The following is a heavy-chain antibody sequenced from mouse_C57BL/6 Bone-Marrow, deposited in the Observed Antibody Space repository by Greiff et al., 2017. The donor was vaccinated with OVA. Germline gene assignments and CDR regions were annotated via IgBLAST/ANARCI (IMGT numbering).Heavy chain of an antibody. V-gene: IGHV1-19*01. CDR2: INPYNGGT. CDR3: ARLYRGDY. Sequence: VQLKESGPVLVKPGASVKMSCKASGYTFTDYYMNWVKQSHGKSLEWIGVINPYNGGTSYNQKFKGKATLTVDKSSSTAYMELNSLTSEDSAVYYCARLYRGDYWGQGTTLTVSS. CDR1: GYTFTDYY. J-gene: IGHJ2*01. D-gene: IGHD2-14*01.